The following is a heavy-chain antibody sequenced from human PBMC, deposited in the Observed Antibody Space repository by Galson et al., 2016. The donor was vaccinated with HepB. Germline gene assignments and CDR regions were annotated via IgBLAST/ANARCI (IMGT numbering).Heavy chain of an antibody. J-gene: IGHJ5*02. CDR2: ISNDGSRT. D-gene: IGHD4-11*01. V-gene: IGHV3-74*03. CDR3: VRDQLYSNGWLDL. Sequence: SLRLSCAASGFTFSGRWMHWVRQAPGKGLEWVSRISNDGSRTVYADSVRGRFTISRDNAHNTLYLQMTSLKAEDTAVYYCVRDQLYSNGWLDLWGQGTLVTVSS. CDR1: GFTFSGRW.